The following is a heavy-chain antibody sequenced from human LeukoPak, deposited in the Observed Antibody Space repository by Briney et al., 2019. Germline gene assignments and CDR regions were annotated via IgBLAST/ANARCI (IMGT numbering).Heavy chain of an antibody. CDR1: GFALSSYW. J-gene: IGHJ6*02. CDR3: AREHYDFWSGYYSGQRFGMDV. Sequence: GGSLRLSCAASGFALSSYWMSWVRQAPGKGLEWVANIKQDGSEKYYVDSVEGRFTISRDNAKSSLYLQVNSLGAEDTAVYYCAREHYDFWSGYYSGQRFGMDVWGQGTTVTVSS. V-gene: IGHV3-7*01. CDR2: IKQDGSEK. D-gene: IGHD3-3*01.